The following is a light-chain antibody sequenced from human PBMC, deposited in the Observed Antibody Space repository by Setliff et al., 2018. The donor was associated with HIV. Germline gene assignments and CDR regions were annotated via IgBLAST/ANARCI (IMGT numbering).Light chain of an antibody. Sequence: QSALTQPPSVSGTPGQRVTISCTGSNSNIGAGYDVHWYQQLPGTAPKLLIYGDTNRPSGVPDRFSGSKSGTSASLGITRLQAEDEADYYCQSYDESLSGSYVFGTGTKVTVL. CDR2: GDT. J-gene: IGLJ1*01. V-gene: IGLV1-40*01. CDR3: QSYDESLSGSYV. CDR1: NSNIGAGYD.